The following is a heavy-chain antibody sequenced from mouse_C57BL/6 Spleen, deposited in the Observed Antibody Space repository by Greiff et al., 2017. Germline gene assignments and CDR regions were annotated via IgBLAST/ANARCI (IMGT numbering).Heavy chain of an antibody. J-gene: IGHJ4*01. CDR1: GYTFTSYW. CDR3: ARWFSYAMDY. V-gene: IGHV1-52*01. Sequence: QVQLQQPGAELVRPGSSVKLSCKASGYTFTSYWMHWVKQRPIQGLEWIGNIDPSDSETHYNQKFKDKATLTVDKSSSTAYMQLSSLTSEDSAVYCCARWFSYAMDYWGQGTSVTVSS. CDR2: IDPSDSET. D-gene: IGHD2-2*01.